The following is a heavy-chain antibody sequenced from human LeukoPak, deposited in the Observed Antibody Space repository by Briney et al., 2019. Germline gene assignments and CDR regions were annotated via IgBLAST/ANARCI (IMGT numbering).Heavy chain of an antibody. D-gene: IGHD3-10*01. V-gene: IGHV4-4*07. CDR2: IYTSGST. J-gene: IGHJ5*02. CDR3: ARGKNYYGSGSYYNAKPRPLNWFDP. CDR1: DGSLSSYY. Sequence: SETLSLTCTVSDGSLSSYYWSWIRQPAGKGLEWIGRIYTSGSTSYNPSLKSRVTMSVDTSKKQFSLRLTSVTAADTAVYYCARGKNYYGSGSYYNAKPRPLNWFDPWGQGTLVTVSS.